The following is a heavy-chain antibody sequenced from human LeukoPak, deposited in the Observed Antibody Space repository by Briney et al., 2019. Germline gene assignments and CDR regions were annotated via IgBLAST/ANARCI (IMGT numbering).Heavy chain of an antibody. CDR2: ISHDGSNK. Sequence: GRSLRLSCAASGFTFSSYAMHWVRQAPGKGLEWVAVISHDGSNKYYADSVKGRFTISRGNSKNTLYLQMNSLRAEDTAVYYCAKPHFDSWGQGTLVTVSS. CDR3: AKPHFDS. J-gene: IGHJ4*02. CDR1: GFTFSSYA. V-gene: IGHV3-30*04.